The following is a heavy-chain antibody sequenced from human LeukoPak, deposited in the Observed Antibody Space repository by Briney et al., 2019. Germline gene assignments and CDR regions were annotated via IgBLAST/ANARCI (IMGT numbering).Heavy chain of an antibody. CDR2: IIPILGIA. Sequence: SVKVSCKASGYTFTGYYMHWVRQAPGQGLEWMGRIIPILGIANYAQKFQGRVTITADKSTSTAYMELSSLRSEDTAVYYCARGGVQYYYDSSGYDLPDYWGQGTLVTVSS. V-gene: IGHV1-69*04. CDR3: ARGGVQYYYDSSGYDLPDY. J-gene: IGHJ4*02. D-gene: IGHD3-22*01. CDR1: GYTFTGYY.